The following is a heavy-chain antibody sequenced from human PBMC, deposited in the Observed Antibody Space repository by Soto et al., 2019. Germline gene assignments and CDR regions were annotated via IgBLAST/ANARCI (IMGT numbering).Heavy chain of an antibody. CDR3: ARGRADYDILTGYLGSYYFDY. CDR1: GGSFSGYY. V-gene: IGHV4-34*01. CDR2: INHSGST. D-gene: IGHD3-9*01. Sequence: SETLSLTCAVYGGSFSGYYWSWIRQPPGKGLEWIGEINHSGSTNYNPSLKSRVTISVDTSKNQFSLKLSSVTAADTAVYYCARGRADYDILTGYLGSYYFDYWGQGTLVTVSS. J-gene: IGHJ4*02.